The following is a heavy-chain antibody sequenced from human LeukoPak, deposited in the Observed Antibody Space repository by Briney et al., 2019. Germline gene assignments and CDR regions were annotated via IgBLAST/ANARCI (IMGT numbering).Heavy chain of an antibody. D-gene: IGHD3-22*01. Sequence: PGGSLRLSCAASGFDFGAYEMNWVRQAPGKGLEWVAYFAGSDTTKYYADSVRARFTISRDNAKNSLYLQMNSLRAEDTALYYCTTLGYHLDSWGQGTLVTVSS. CDR2: FAGSDTTK. CDR3: TTLGYHLDS. J-gene: IGHJ4*02. V-gene: IGHV3-48*03. CDR1: GFDFGAYE.